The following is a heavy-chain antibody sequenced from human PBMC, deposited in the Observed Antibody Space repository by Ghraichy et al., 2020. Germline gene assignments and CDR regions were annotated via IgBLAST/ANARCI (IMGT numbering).Heavy chain of an antibody. CDR1: GSSVRKSGMG. Sequence: SVPTLVKPTQTLTLTCTLSGSSVRKSGMGVGWIRQPPGKAPEWLGLIYWDDDKRYNPSVKDRISITADTTKNHVLLTMTNMHPVDTGTYFCAHRSSDSSGYYARNEAFDVWGQGTTVTVSA. CDR3: AHRSSDSSGYYARNEAFDV. D-gene: IGHD3-22*01. V-gene: IGHV2-5*02. J-gene: IGHJ3*01. CDR2: IYWDDDK.